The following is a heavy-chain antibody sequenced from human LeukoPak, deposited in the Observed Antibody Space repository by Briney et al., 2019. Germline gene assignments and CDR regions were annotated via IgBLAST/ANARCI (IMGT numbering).Heavy chain of an antibody. D-gene: IGHD1-1*01. V-gene: IGHV4-39*07. Sequence: SETLSLTCTVSGGSISSSSYYWGWIRQPPGKGLEWIGNIYYSGSTYYNPSLKSRVTTSVDTSKNQFSLKLSSVTAADTAVYYCARGTRGSDSSFDFWGQGTLVTVFS. CDR2: IYYSGST. CDR3: ARGTRGSDSSFDF. J-gene: IGHJ4*02. CDR1: GGSISSSSYY.